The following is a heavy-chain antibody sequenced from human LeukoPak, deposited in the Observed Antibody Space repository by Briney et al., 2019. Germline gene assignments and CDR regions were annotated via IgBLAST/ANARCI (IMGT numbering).Heavy chain of an antibody. CDR1: GYTFTDYY. D-gene: IGHD1-26*01. J-gene: IGHJ2*01. V-gene: IGHV1-2*02. CDR3: ARTPGGSYSDDWYFDL. Sequence: ASVKVSCKASGYTFTDYYVHWVRQAPGQGLEWMAWINPHRGVTNYAQKFQGRVTVTRDTSITTAYMELSRLRSDDTAVYYCARTPGGSYSDDWYFDLWGRGTLVTVSS. CDR2: INPHRGVT.